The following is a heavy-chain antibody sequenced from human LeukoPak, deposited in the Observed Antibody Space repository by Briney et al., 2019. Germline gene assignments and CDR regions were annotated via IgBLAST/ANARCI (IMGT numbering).Heavy chain of an antibody. J-gene: IGHJ6*02. CDR1: GGTFSSYA. Sequence: GASVKVSCKASGGTFSSYAISWVRQAPGQGLEWMGIINPGGGSTSYAQKFQGRVTMTRDTSTSTIYMELSSLRSEDTAVYYCARDSGYYYYGMDVWGQGTTVTVSS. D-gene: IGHD6-19*01. CDR3: ARDSGYYYYGMDV. V-gene: IGHV1-46*01. CDR2: INPGGGST.